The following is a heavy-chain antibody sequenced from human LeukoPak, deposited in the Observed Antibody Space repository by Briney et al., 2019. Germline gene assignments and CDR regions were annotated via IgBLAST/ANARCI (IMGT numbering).Heavy chain of an antibody. CDR2: ISGSGGST. CDR3: TKGTIWLPFDY. Sequence: PGGSLRLSCAASGFTFSNYAMSWARQAPGKGLEWVSAISGSGGSTYYADSVMGRFTISRDNSKNTLYLQMNSLRAEDTAVYYCTKGTIWLPFDYWGQGTLVTVSS. J-gene: IGHJ4*02. D-gene: IGHD5-18*01. V-gene: IGHV3-23*01. CDR1: GFTFSNYA.